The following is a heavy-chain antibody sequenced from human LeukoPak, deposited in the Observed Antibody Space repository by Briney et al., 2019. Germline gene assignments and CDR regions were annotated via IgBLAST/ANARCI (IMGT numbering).Heavy chain of an antibody. CDR1: SGSFSGYY. D-gene: IGHD4-23*01. Sequence: SETLSLTCDVNSGSFSGYYWTWIRQAPGKGLEWIGEINSSGITNYNPSLKSRVTISIDTSKNQSSLKLSSVTAADTAVYYCARYLDYGGNSRVFQHWGQGTLVTVSS. J-gene: IGHJ1*01. V-gene: IGHV4-34*01. CDR3: ARYLDYGGNSRVFQH. CDR2: INSSGIT.